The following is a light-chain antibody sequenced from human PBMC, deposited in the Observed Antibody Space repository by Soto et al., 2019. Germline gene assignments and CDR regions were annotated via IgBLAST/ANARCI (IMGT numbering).Light chain of an antibody. CDR2: GAS. V-gene: IGKV3-15*01. CDR3: QQYNNRWT. J-gene: IGKJ1*01. CDR1: QSVSSN. Sequence: EIVMTQSPATLSVSPGERATLSCRASQSVSSNLAWYQQKPGQAPRLLIYGASTRATGIPARFSGSGSGTEFTPTISSLQSEDFAVYYCQQYNNRWTFGQGTKVEIK.